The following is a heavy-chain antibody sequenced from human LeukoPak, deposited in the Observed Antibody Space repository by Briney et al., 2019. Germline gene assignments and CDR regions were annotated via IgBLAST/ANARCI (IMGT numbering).Heavy chain of an antibody. CDR1: GGSISSGGYS. CDR2: IYHSGST. J-gene: IGHJ5*02. V-gene: IGHV4-30-2*01. Sequence: SETLSLTCAVSGGSISSGGYSWSWIRQPPGKGLEWIGCIYHSGSTYYNPSLKSRVTISVDRSKNQFSLKLSSVTAADTAMYFCARTPTYCGGDCYYFDPWGQGTLVTVSS. CDR3: ARTPTYCGGDCYYFDP. D-gene: IGHD2-21*02.